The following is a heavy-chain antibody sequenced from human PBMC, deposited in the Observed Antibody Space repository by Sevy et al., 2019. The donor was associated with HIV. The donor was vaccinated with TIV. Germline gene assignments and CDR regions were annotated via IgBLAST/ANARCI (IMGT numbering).Heavy chain of an antibody. D-gene: IGHD1-26*01. V-gene: IGHV3-30*18. J-gene: IGHJ6*02. CDR2: ISHDGINE. CDR3: ANSYSGSYSHAYLYALDV. CDR1: GFSFSYYG. Sequence: GGSLRLSCIGSGFSFSYYGIHWVRQAPGKGLDWVALISHDGINEYYADSLKGRFTISMDNSKNTVYLEMNSLSNEDTAVYFCANSYSGSYSHAYLYALDVWGQGTTVTVSS.